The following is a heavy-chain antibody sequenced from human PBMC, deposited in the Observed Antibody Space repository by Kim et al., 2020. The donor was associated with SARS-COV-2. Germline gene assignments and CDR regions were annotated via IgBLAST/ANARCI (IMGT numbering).Heavy chain of an antibody. V-gene: IGHV3-48*03. J-gene: IGHJ6*02. D-gene: IGHD3-3*01. CDR3: ARHRSSITIFGVVTRYGMDV. CDR1: GFTFSSYE. CDR2: ISSSGSSI. Sequence: GESLRLSCAASGFTFSSYEMNWVRQAPGKGLEWVSYISSSGSSIYYADSVKGRFTISRDNAKNSLYLQMNRLRAEDTAAYYCARHRSSITIFGVVTRYGMDVWGQGTTVTVSS.